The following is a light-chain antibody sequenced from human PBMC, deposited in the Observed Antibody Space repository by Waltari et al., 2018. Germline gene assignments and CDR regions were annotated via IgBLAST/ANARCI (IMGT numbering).Light chain of an antibody. CDR1: SRDVGGYHY. CDR3: SSYTSSSTWV. Sequence: QSALTQPASVSGSPGQSITISCTGTSRDVGGYHYVSWYQQHPGKAPKLMIYDVSKRPSGVSNRFSGSKSGNTASLTISGLQAEDEADYYCSSYTSSSTWVFGGGTKLTVL. CDR2: DVS. J-gene: IGLJ3*02. V-gene: IGLV2-14*01.